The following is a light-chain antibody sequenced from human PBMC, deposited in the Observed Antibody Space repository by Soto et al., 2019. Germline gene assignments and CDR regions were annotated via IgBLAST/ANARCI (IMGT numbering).Light chain of an antibody. V-gene: IGLV1-44*01. Sequence: SVLTQPPSASGTPGQRVTISCSGSSSNIGSNTVNWYQQLPGTAPKLLIYSNNQRPSGVPDRFSGSKSGTSASLAISGLQSEDEADYYCQAYDYSLTASVFGGGTQLTV. CDR1: SSNIGSNT. CDR2: SNN. CDR3: QAYDYSLTASV. J-gene: IGLJ3*02.